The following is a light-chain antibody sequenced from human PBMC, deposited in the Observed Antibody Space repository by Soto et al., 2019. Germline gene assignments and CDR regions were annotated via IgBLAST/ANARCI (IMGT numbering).Light chain of an antibody. CDR1: QSISTTY. V-gene: IGKV3-20*01. CDR3: QLYGSSSWT. Sequence: EIVLTQSPGTLSLSPGEGATLSCRASQSISTTYLAWYQQKPGQAPRLLIYGASSRATGIPDRFSGSGSETDFTLTISRLEPEDFAVYYCQLYGSSSWTFGQGTKV. CDR2: GAS. J-gene: IGKJ1*01.